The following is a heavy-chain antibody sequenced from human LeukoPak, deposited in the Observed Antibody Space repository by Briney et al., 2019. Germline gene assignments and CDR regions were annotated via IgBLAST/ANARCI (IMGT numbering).Heavy chain of an antibody. CDR3: ARVVGGFDY. CDR1: GFTFSSYS. Sequence: GGSLRLSCAASGFTFSSYSMNWVRQAPGKGLEWVSYISSSSSTIYYADSVKGRFTISRDNAKNSLYLQMNSLRAEDTAVYYCARVVGGFDYWGQGTLVTVSS. J-gene: IGHJ4*02. D-gene: IGHD3-16*01. CDR2: ISSSSSTI. V-gene: IGHV3-48*04.